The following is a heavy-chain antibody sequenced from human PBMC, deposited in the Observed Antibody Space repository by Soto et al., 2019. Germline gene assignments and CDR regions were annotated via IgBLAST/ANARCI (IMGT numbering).Heavy chain of an antibody. Sequence: ASVKVSCKASGGTFSSYTISWVRQAPGQGLEWMGRIIPILGIANYAQKFQGRVTITADKSTSTAYMELSSLRSEDTAVYYCARDRGSSSSPYGWFDSWGKGTLVTVSS. CDR1: GGTFSSYT. V-gene: IGHV1-69*04. D-gene: IGHD6-6*01. CDR2: IIPILGIA. CDR3: ARDRGSSSSPYGWFDS. J-gene: IGHJ5*01.